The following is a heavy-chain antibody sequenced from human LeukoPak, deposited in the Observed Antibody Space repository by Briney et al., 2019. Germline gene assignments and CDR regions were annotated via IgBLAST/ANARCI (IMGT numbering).Heavy chain of an antibody. CDR1: GYTLTELS. Sequence: ASVKVSCKVSGYTLTELSMHWVRQAPGKGLEWMGGFDPEDGETIYAQKFQGRVTMTEDTSTDTAYMELSSLRSEDTAVYYCATYPDTHSGSYSLGAWYGMDVWGQGTTVTVSS. CDR2: FDPEDGET. D-gene: IGHD1-26*01. V-gene: IGHV1-24*01. J-gene: IGHJ6*02. CDR3: ATYPDTHSGSYSLGAWYGMDV.